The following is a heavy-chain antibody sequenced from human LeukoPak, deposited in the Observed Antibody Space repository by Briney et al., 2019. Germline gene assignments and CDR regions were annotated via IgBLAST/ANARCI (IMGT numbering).Heavy chain of an antibody. Sequence: PSETLSLTCAVYGGSFSGYYWSWIRQPPGKGLEWIGEINHSGSTNYNPSLKSRVTISVDTSKNQFSLKLSSVTAADTAVYYCARVVGGSYYPQNYFDYWGQGTLVTVSS. CDR1: GGSFSGYY. V-gene: IGHV4-34*01. J-gene: IGHJ4*02. CDR2: INHSGST. D-gene: IGHD1-26*01. CDR3: ARVVGGSYYPQNYFDY.